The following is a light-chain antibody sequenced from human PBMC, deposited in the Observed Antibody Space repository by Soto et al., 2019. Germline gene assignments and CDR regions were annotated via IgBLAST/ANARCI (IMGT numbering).Light chain of an antibody. CDR1: SGSIASNY. CDR2: EDN. J-gene: IGLJ3*02. CDR3: KFYDSSNLWV. V-gene: IGLV6-57*04. Sequence: NFMLTQPHSVSESPGKTITISCTRSSGSIASNYVQWYQQRPGSAPTTVIYEDNQRPSGVPDRFSGSIDSSSNSASLTISGRKAEEGAYYYFKFYDSSNLWVFGGGTKLTVL.